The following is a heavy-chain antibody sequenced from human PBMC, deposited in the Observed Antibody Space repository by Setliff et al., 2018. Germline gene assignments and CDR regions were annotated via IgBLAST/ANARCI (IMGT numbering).Heavy chain of an antibody. V-gene: IGHV1-69*06. D-gene: IGHD3-3*01. CDR2: ISPIFGTA. CDR3: ASRRGLEWSLGAFDI. Sequence: SVKVSCKASGGTFSSYAISWVRQAPGQGLEWMGRISPIFGTANYAQKFQGRVTITADKSTSTAYMELSSLRSEDTAVYYCASRRGLEWSLGAFDIWGQGTMVTVSS. J-gene: IGHJ3*02. CDR1: GGTFSSYA.